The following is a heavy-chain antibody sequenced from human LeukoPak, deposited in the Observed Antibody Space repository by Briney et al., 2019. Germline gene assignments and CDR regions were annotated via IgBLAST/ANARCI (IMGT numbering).Heavy chain of an antibody. D-gene: IGHD6-13*01. J-gene: IGHJ4*02. CDR1: GGSISSSSYY. Sequence: SETLSLTCTVSGGSISSSSYYWGWIRQPPGKGLEWIGSIYYSGSTYYNPSLKSRVTISVDTSKNQFSLKLSSVTAADTAVYYCARAPGYSSPYYFDYWGQGTLVTVSS. CDR3: ARAPGYSSPYYFDY. V-gene: IGHV4-39*01. CDR2: IYYSGST.